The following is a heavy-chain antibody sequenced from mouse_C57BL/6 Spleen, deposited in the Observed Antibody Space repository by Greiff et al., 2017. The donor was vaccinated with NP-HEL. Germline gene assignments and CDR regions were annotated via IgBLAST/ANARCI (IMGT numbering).Heavy chain of an antibody. V-gene: IGHV14-1*01. Sequence: EVQLQQSGAELVRPGASVKLSCTASGFNIKDYYMHWVKQRPEQGLEWIGRIDPEDGDTEYAPKFQGKATMTADTSSNTAYLQLSSLTSEDTAVYYCTAIYYDYDEGFADWGQGTRVTVSA. J-gene: IGHJ3*01. CDR3: TAIYYDYDEGFAD. D-gene: IGHD2-4*01. CDR1: GFNIKDYY. CDR2: IDPEDGDT.